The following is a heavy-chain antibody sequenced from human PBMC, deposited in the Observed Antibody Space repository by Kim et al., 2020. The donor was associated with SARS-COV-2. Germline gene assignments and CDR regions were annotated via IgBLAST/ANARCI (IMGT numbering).Heavy chain of an antibody. CDR3: VRELSGSNYYYGMDV. D-gene: IGHD1-26*01. V-gene: IGHV3-13*01. CDR1: GFTFSSHD. J-gene: IGHJ6*02. Sequence: GGSLRLSCAASGFTFSSHDMHWVRQATGKGLESVSGIGADGDTYYLGSVRGRFTISRENAKNSLYLQMNSLTVGDTAVYYCVRELSGSNYYYGMDVWGQG. CDR2: IGADGDT.